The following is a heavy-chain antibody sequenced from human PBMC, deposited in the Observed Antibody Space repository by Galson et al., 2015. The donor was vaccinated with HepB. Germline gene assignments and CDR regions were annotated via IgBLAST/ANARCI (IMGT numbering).Heavy chain of an antibody. Sequence: LRLSCAASGFTFSSYGMHWVRQAPGKGLEWVAVIWYDGSNKYYADSVKGRFTISRDNSKNTLYLQMNSLRAEDTAVYYCARGTLTGTTSIDYWGQGTLVTVSS. CDR2: IWYDGSNK. D-gene: IGHD1-20*01. CDR3: ARGTLTGTTSIDY. J-gene: IGHJ4*02. CDR1: GFTFSSYG. V-gene: IGHV3-33*01.